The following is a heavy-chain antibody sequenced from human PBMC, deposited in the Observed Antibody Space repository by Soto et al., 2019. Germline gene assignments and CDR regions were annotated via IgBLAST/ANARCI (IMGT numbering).Heavy chain of an antibody. CDR1: GFTFSSYG. CDR2: ISGSGAAT. V-gene: IGHV3-23*01. J-gene: IGHJ4*02. Sequence: EVQLLESGGGLVQPGGSLRLSCASSGFTFSSYGMTWVRRPPGKGLEWVSAISGSGAATYYADSVQGRFTISRDNSNNTLYLQTNSLRAEDTAVYSCAKLLYGVVTYFDSWGQGTLVTVSS. D-gene: IGHD3-3*01. CDR3: AKLLYGVVTYFDS.